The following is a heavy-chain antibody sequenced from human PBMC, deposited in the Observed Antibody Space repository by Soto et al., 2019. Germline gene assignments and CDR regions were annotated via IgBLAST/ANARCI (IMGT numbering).Heavy chain of an antibody. D-gene: IGHD2-21*02. Sequence: SVKVSCKASGYTFTSYDINWVRQATGQGLEWMGWIIPIFGTANYAQKFPGRVTITADESTSTAYMELSSLRSEDTAVYYCARGSQTDYYYGMDVWGQGTTVTVSS. CDR3: ARGSQTDYYYGMDV. CDR1: GYTFTSYD. V-gene: IGHV1-69*13. J-gene: IGHJ6*02. CDR2: IIPIFGTA.